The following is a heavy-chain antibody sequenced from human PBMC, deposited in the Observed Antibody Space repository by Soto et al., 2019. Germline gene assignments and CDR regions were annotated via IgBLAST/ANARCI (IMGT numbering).Heavy chain of an antibody. V-gene: IGHV3-53*01. CDR2: IYSGGST. D-gene: IGHD3-22*01. J-gene: IGHJ6*02. Sequence: GGSLRLSCAASGFTVSSNYMSWFRQAPGKGLEWVSVIYSGGSTYYADSVKGRFTISRDNSRNTLYLQMNSLRAEDTAVYYCASPTRGYYDSSGYYWDYYGMDVWGQGTTVTVYS. CDR3: ASPTRGYYDSSGYYWDYYGMDV. CDR1: GFTVSSNY.